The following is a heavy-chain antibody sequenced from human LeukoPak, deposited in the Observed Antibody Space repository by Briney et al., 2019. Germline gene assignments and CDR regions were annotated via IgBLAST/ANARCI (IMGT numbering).Heavy chain of an antibody. J-gene: IGHJ4*02. V-gene: IGHV4-34*01. D-gene: IGHD2-15*01. CDR1: GESLNSYY. CDR3: ARGAWATRLGS. Sequence: SETLSLTCAVYGESLNSYYWSWVRQPPGEGLEWIGEIHESGTTEYNPSLKSRVTISMVPSKQQFSLSLSSVTAADTAVYYCARGAWATRLGSWGLGTPVIVSS. CDR2: IHESGTT.